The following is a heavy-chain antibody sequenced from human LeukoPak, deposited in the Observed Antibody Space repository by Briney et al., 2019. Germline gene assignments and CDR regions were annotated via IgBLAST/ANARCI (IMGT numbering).Heavy chain of an antibody. CDR2: ISSSSSYI. D-gene: IGHD3-3*01. CDR3: ARAGLYDFWSFDY. V-gene: IGHV3-21*01. Sequence: GGSLRLSCAASGFTFSSYSMNWVRQAPGKGLEWVSSISSSSSYIYYADSVKGRFTISRDNAKHSLYLQMNSLRAEDTAVYYCARAGLYDFWSFDYWGQGTLVTVSS. J-gene: IGHJ4*02. CDR1: GFTFSSYS.